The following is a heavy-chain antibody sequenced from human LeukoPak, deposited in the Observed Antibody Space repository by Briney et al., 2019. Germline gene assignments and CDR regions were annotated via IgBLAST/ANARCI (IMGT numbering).Heavy chain of an antibody. CDR3: AKSGILGTYYFDY. CDR2: ISGSGGST. D-gene: IGHD2-15*01. V-gene: IGHV3-23*01. Sequence: GGSLRLSCAASGFTFSSYAMSRVRQAPGKGLEWASAISGSGGSTYYADSVKGRFTISRDNSKNTLYLQMNSLRAEDTAVYYCAKSGILGTYYFDYWGQGTLVTVSS. J-gene: IGHJ4*02. CDR1: GFTFSSYA.